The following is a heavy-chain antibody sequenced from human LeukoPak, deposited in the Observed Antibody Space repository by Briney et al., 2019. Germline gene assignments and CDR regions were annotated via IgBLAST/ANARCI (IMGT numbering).Heavy chain of an antibody. CDR1: GYTFTDYY. CDR3: ARDVGSAYYSNNFDY. D-gene: IGHD3-22*01. CDR2: INPNSGVT. J-gene: IGHJ4*02. V-gene: IGHV1-2*02. Sequence: ASVKVSCKASGYTFTDYYVNWVRQAPGQGLEWMGWINPNSGVTNYPQRFQGRVTMTRDTSITTAYMELSSLRSDDTAVYYCARDVGSAYYSNNFDYWGQGTLVTVSS.